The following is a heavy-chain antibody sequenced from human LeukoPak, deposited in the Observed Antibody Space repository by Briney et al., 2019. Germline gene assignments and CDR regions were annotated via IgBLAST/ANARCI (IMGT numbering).Heavy chain of an antibody. J-gene: IGHJ4*02. Sequence: ASVKVSCKASGYTFTDYYMHWVRQAPGQGLEWMGWINPNSGGTNYAQKFQGRVTMTRDTSISTAYMELSRLRSDDTAVYYCARGPFGTMVRGVPYYFDYWGQGTLVTVSS. CDR2: INPNSGGT. D-gene: IGHD3-10*01. V-gene: IGHV1-2*02. CDR3: ARGPFGTMVRGVPYYFDY. CDR1: GYTFTDYY.